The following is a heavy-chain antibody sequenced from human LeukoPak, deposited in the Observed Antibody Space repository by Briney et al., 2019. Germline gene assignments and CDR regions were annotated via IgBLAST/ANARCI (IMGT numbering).Heavy chain of an antibody. D-gene: IGHD2-15*01. V-gene: IGHV1-69*04. J-gene: IGHJ5*02. Sequence: GASVKVSCKASGGTFSSYAISWVRQAPGQGLEWMGRIIPILGIANYAQKFQGRVTITADKSTGTAYMELSSLRSEDTAVYYCARARGYCSGGSCYNWFDPWGQGTLVTVSS. CDR3: ARARGYCSGGSCYNWFDP. CDR2: IIPILGIA. CDR1: GGTFSSYA.